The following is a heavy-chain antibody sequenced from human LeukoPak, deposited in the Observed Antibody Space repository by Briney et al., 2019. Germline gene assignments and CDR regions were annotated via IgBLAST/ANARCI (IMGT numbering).Heavy chain of an antibody. CDR3: AKDFDYDSSGYYYDY. CDR1: GFTFSSYA. V-gene: IGHV3-23*01. D-gene: IGHD3-22*01. CDR2: ISGSGGST. J-gene: IGHJ4*02. Sequence: GGSLRLSCAASGFTFSSYAMSWVRQAPGEGLEWVSAISGSGGSTYYADSVKGRYTISRDNSKNTLYLQMNSLRAEDTAVYYCAKDFDYDSSGYYYDYWGQGTLVTVSS.